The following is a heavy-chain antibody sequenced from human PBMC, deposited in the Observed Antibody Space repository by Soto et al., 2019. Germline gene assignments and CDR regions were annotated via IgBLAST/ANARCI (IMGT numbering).Heavy chain of an antibody. J-gene: IGHJ6*02. CDR3: ARGGYDLNRSGYFPYYYAMDL. Sequence: LRVSCVFSGFAFSSYEMNWVRQAPGKGLEWLSHITSNSDTIYYTDSVRGRFTISRDNAMNSLFLQMNSLRADDTATYYCARGGYDLNRSGYFPYYYAMDLWGQGTWVTVS. D-gene: IGHD3-22*01. CDR1: GFAFSSYE. V-gene: IGHV3-48*03. CDR2: ITSNSDTI.